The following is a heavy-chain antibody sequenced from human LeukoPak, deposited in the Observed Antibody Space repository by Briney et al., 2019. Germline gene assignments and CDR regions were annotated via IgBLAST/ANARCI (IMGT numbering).Heavy chain of an antibody. V-gene: IGHV3-7*01. Sequence: GGSLRLSCEASGFTFNTYSMNWARQAPGKGLEWVANIKQDGSEKYYVDSVKGRFTISRDNAKNSLYLQMNSLRAEDTAVYYCARGPDYDILADYFDYWGQGTLVTVSS. CDR3: ARGPDYDILADYFDY. CDR2: IKQDGSEK. D-gene: IGHD3-9*01. CDR1: GFTFNTYS. J-gene: IGHJ4*02.